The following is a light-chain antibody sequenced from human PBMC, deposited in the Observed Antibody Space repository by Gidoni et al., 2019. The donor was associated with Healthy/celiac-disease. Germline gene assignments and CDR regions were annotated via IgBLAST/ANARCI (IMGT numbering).Light chain of an antibody. CDR3: QQYNNWPLFT. CDR1: QSVSSN. Sequence: EIVMTQSPATLSVSPGESATLSCRASQSVSSNLAWYQQKPGQAPSPLISGASTRATGIPARFSGSGSGTEFTLTISSLQSEDFAVYYCQQYNNWPLFTFGPGTKVDIK. V-gene: IGKV3-15*01. CDR2: GAS. J-gene: IGKJ3*01.